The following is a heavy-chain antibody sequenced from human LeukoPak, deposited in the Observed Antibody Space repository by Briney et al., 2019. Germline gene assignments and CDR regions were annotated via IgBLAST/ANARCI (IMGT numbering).Heavy chain of an antibody. CDR1: GFTFSNYW. CDR3: ARVPYVFDL. Sequence: QPGGSLRLSCAASGFTFSNYWMRWVRQAPGKGLVWVSRINRDGSSTDYLDSVKGRFTISRDNARNTLYLQMNSLRAEDTAVYYCARVPYVFDLWGQGTMVTVPS. V-gene: IGHV3-74*01. CDR2: INRDGSST. J-gene: IGHJ3*01.